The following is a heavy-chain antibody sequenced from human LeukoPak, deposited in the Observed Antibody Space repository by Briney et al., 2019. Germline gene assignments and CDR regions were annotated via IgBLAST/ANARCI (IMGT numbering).Heavy chain of an antibody. V-gene: IGHV4-59*01. J-gene: IGHJ3*02. CDR2: IYYSGST. CDR1: GGSFSGYY. D-gene: IGHD1-1*01. CDR3: ARNNDRLDAFDI. Sequence: SETLSLTCAVYGGSFSGYYWSWIRQPPGKGLEWIGYIYYSGSTNYSPSLKSRVTISVDTSKNQFSLKLSSVTAADTAVYYCARNNDRLDAFDIWGQGTMVTVSS.